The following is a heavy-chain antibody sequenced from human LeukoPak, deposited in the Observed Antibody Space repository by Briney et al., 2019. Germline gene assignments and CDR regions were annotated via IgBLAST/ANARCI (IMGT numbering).Heavy chain of an antibody. J-gene: IGHJ4*02. D-gene: IGHD5-12*01. CDR3: AKDRPPGYPSGVHVYFDF. CDR2: ISGSGGNI. Sequence: GGSLRLSCAASRFTFSSFSMKWVRQAPGKRLEWVSAISGSGGNIFYADSVKGRFTISRDNSKNTVYLQMNSLRADDTAIYFCAKDRPPGYPSGVHVYFDFWGQGTLVTVSA. V-gene: IGHV3-23*01. CDR1: RFTFSSFS.